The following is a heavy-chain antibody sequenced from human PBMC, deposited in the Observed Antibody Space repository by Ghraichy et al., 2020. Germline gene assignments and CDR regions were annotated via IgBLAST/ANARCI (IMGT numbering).Heavy chain of an antibody. V-gene: IGHV3-53*01. J-gene: IGHJ4*02. Sequence: LSLTCAASGFTVSSNYMSWVRQAPGKGLEWVSVIYSGGATHYVDSVKGRFTISRDNSKNTPHLQMNSLRAEDTAVYYCARGARETGKQEPFDNWGQGTLVTVSS. CDR1: GFTVSSNY. CDR2: IYSGGAT. CDR3: ARGARETGKQEPFDN. D-gene: IGHD1-14*01.